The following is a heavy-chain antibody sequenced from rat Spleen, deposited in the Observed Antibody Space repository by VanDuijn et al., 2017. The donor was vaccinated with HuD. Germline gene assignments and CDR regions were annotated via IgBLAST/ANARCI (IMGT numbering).Heavy chain of an antibody. CDR2: ITNAAGKV. J-gene: IGHJ3*01. D-gene: IGHD1-3*01. CDR3: ARHIYGSYVGWFAY. Sequence: EVQLVESDGGLVQPGRSLKVSCAASGFTFSDYYMAWVRQAPTKGLEWVATITNAAGKVHYPDSVKGRFTISRDTAQNTLYLQMNSPTSEDTATYYCARHIYGSYVGWFAYWGQGTLVTVSS. V-gene: IGHV5-25*01. CDR1: GFTFSDYY.